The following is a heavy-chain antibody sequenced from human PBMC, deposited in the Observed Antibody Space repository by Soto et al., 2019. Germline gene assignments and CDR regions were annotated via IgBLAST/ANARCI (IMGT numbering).Heavy chain of an antibody. J-gene: IGHJ4*02. V-gene: IGHV4-34*01. Sequence: SETLSLTCAVYGGSFSGYYWSWIRQPPGKGLEWIGEINHSGSTNDNPSLKSRVSISVDTSKNQFSLKLSSVTAADTAVYYCARVRYSPSGDYTGQFDYWGQGTLVTVSS. CDR2: INHSGST. CDR1: GGSFSGYY. CDR3: ARVRYSPSGDYTGQFDY. D-gene: IGHD4-17*01.